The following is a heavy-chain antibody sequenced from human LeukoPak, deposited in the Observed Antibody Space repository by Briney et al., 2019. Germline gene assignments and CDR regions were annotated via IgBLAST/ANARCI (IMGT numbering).Heavy chain of an antibody. CDR2: ISPSGST. Sequence: PSETLSHTCAVSGYSISSGYYWGWIRQPPGKGLEWIGSISPSGSTFYNPSLKSRVTISVDTSKNQFSLKLRSVTAADTAVYYCALSPLGAAGTWSGLFDYWGQGTLVTVSS. CDR3: ALSPLGAAGTWSGLFDY. D-gene: IGHD6-13*01. CDR1: GYSISSGYY. J-gene: IGHJ4*02. V-gene: IGHV4-38-2*01.